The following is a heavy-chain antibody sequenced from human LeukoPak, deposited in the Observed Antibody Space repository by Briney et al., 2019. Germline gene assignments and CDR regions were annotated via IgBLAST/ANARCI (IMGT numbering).Heavy chain of an antibody. D-gene: IGHD6-19*01. CDR1: GGSISSYY. J-gene: IGHJ4*02. CDR2: IYYSGNT. CDR3: ARQPGNSGWFHYFDY. Sequence: SETLSLTCTVSGGSISSYYWSWIRQPPGKGLEWIGYIYYSGNTNYNPSLKSRVTISVDTSKNQFSLKLSSVTATDTAVYYCARQPGNSGWFHYFDYWGQGTLVTVSS. V-gene: IGHV4-59*08.